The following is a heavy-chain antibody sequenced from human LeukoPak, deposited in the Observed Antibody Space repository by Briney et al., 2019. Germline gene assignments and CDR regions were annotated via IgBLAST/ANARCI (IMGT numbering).Heavy chain of an antibody. V-gene: IGHV3-7*01. J-gene: IGHJ5*02. Sequence: GGSLRLSCAASGFTFSSYWMSWVRQAPGKGPEWVANIRQDGSEKYYVDSVKGRFTISRDNAKNSLYLQMSSLRAEDTAVYYCARDGKYNWFDPWGQGTLVTVSS. CDR1: GFTFSSYW. CDR3: ARDGKYNWFDP. CDR2: IRQDGSEK. D-gene: IGHD1-1*01.